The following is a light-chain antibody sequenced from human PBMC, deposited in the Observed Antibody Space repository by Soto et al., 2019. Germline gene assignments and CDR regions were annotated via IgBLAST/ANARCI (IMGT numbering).Light chain of an antibody. Sequence: EIVMTQSPATLSVSPGERVTLHCRASQSVTSNLAWYQHKPGQSPRLLIYDASNRATGIPARLSGSGSGTDFTLTISSLEPEDFAVYYCQQRSDSVTFGPGTKVDIK. CDR1: QSVTSN. CDR2: DAS. V-gene: IGKV3-11*01. CDR3: QQRSDSVT. J-gene: IGKJ3*01.